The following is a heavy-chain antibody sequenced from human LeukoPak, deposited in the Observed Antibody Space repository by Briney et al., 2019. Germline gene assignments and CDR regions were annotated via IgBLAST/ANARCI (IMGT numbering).Heavy chain of an antibody. J-gene: IGHJ4*02. V-gene: IGHV4-59*12. CDR3: AXXXXXXXGPVYYFDY. Sequence: SXXXXXXXYXXWIRQPPGXGXXXXXYIYYSGSTNXXPSLKSRVTISLDTXXNQFSLKRRSVTAADTAVYYCAXXXXXXXGPVYYFDYWGQGTLVTVSS. CDR1: XXXXXXXY. CDR2: IYYSGST.